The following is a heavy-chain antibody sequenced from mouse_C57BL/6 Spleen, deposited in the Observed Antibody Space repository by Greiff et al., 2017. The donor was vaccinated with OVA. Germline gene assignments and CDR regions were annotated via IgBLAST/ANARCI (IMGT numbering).Heavy chain of an antibody. CDR2: IYPRSGNT. CDR1: GYTFTSYG. CDR3: ARRSNSSFDY. V-gene: IGHV1-81*01. D-gene: IGHD2-5*01. Sequence: VKLMESGAELARPGASVKLSCKASGYTFTSYGISWVKQRTGQGLEWIGEIYPRSGNTYYNEKFKGKATLTADKSSSTAYMELRSLTSEDSAVYFCARRSNSSFDYWGQGTTLTVSS. J-gene: IGHJ2*01.